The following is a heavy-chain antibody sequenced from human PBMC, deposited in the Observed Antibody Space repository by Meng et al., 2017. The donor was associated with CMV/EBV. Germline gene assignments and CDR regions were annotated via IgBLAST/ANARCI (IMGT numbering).Heavy chain of an antibody. CDR3: ASLYCGGDCPIEFEGQFDY. Sequence: SVKVSCKASGGTFSSYTISWVRQAPGQGLEWMGRIIPILGIANYAQKFQGRVTITADKSTSTAYMELSSLRSEDTAVYYCASLYCGGDCPIEFEGQFDYWGQGTLVIVSS. J-gene: IGHJ4*02. CDR2: IIPILGIA. CDR1: GGTFSSYT. D-gene: IGHD2-21*01. V-gene: IGHV1-69*02.